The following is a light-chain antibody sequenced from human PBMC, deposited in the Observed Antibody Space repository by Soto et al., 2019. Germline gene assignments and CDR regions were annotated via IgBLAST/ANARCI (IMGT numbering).Light chain of an antibody. V-gene: IGKV1-12*01. CDR1: QGIGSW. CDR3: QQANSFPLT. J-gene: IGKJ4*01. Sequence: DIQMTQSPSSVSASVGDRVTITCRASQGIGSWLAWYQQQPGKGPKLLIYAASSLQSGVPSRFSDSGSGTDFTLTIRSLQPEDFATYYCQQANSFPLTFGGGTKVDIK. CDR2: AAS.